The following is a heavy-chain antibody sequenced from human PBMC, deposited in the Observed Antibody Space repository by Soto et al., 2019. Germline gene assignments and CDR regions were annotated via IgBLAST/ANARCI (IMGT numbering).Heavy chain of an antibody. Sequence: ASVKVSCKASGYTFTGYYMHWVRQAPGQGLEWMGWINPNSGGTNYAQKFQGWVTMTRDTSISTAYMELSRLRSDDTAIYYCASLNFDILTGYYAFDLWGQGTMVTVS. CDR3: ASLNFDILTGYYAFDL. V-gene: IGHV1-2*04. CDR2: INPNSGGT. D-gene: IGHD3-9*01. J-gene: IGHJ3*01. CDR1: GYTFTGYY.